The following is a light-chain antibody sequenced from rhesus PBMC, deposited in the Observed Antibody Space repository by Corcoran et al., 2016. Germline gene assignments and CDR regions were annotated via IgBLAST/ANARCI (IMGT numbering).Light chain of an antibody. CDR2: SAS. V-gene: IGKV1-46*01. Sequence: DIQMTQSPSSLSASVGDTVTITCRASQRSGSSVAWFHQKPGKAPNLLISSASSLQSGVPSRFSGSKSGTDVTLTLSSLPTEDVGHFYCHQYYSYPRTFGQGTKVEI. J-gene: IGKJ1*01. CDR3: HQYYSYPRT. CDR1: QRSGSS.